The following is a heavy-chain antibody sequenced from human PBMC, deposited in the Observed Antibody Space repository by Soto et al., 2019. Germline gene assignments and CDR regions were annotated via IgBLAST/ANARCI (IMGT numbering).Heavy chain of an antibody. Sequence: ASVKVSCKASGYTFTSYDINWVRQATGQGLEWMGWMNPNSGNTGYAQKFQGRVTMTRNTSISTAYMELSSLRSEDTAVYYCARVYYPYYDFWCGDDYYYYMDVWGKRTTVTVS. CDR2: MNPNSGNT. V-gene: IGHV1-8*01. CDR3: ARVYYPYYDFWCGDDYYYYMDV. CDR1: GYTFTSYD. D-gene: IGHD3-3*01. J-gene: IGHJ6*03.